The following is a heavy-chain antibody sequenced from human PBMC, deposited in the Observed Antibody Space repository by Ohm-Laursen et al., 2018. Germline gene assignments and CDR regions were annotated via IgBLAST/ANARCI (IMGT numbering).Heavy chain of an antibody. CDR3: ARGGPIAAAGTWDY. V-gene: IGHV5-51*01. D-gene: IGHD6-13*01. J-gene: IGHJ4*02. Sequence: ESLKISCKGSGYSFTNYWIGWVRQMPGKGLGWMGIVSPGDSDTRYSPSFQGQVTISAEKSITTAYLHWSSLKASDTAMYYCARGGPIAAAGTWDYWGQGTLVTVSS. CDR2: VSPGDSDT. CDR1: GYSFTNYW.